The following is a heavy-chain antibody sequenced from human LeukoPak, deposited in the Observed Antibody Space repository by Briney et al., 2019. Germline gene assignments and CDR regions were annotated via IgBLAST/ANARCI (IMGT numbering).Heavy chain of an antibody. CDR2: IYYSGST. Sequence: SETLSLTCTVSGGSISSSSYYWGWIRQPPGKGLEWIGSIYYSGSTYYNPSLKSRVTISVDTSKNQFSLKLSSVTAADTAVYYCARHPPPYSSSPYAFDIWGQGTMVTVSS. CDR3: ARHPPPYSSSPYAFDI. CDR1: GGSISSSSYY. D-gene: IGHD6-6*01. V-gene: IGHV4-39*01. J-gene: IGHJ3*02.